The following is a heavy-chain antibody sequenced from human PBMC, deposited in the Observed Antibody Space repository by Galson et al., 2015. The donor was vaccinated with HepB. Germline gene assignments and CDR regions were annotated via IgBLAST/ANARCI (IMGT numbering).Heavy chain of an antibody. CDR1: GGSISSSDYY. J-gene: IGHJ4*02. V-gene: IGHV4-39*01. Sequence: SETLSLTCAVSGGSISSSDYYWGWIRQPPGKGLEWIGSIYYSGSTFYNPSLKSRLTISVDTSKNQFSLKLSSVTAADTAVYYCVRSTGRHFDYWGQGTLVTVSS. CDR2: IYYSGST. D-gene: IGHD1-14*01. CDR3: VRSTGRHFDY.